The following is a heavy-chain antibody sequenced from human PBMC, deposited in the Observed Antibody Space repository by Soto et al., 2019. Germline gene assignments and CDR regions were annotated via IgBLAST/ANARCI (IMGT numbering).Heavy chain of an antibody. CDR2: IDPSDSQT. Sequence: PGESLKISCKGSGYSFAGYWITWVRQKPGKGLEWMGRIDPSDSQTYYSPSFRGHVTISATKSITTVFLQWSSLRASDTAMYYCARQIYDADTGPNFQYYFDSWGQGTPVTVSS. CDR1: GYSFAGYW. V-gene: IGHV5-10-1*01. J-gene: IGHJ4*02. D-gene: IGHD2-8*02. CDR3: ARQIYDADTGPNFQYYFDS.